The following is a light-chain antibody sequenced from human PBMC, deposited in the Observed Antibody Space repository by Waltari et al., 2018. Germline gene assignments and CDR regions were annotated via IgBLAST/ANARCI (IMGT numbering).Light chain of an antibody. Sequence: QSVLSQPPSASGTPGQRVTISCSGTSSNVGRNYVYWYHDLPGTVPKLLIYRNGQGASGGHDRFSGAKCGTSASLAISGLQSEDESDYYCAVWDDSLIGRVFGGGTKLTVL. CDR2: RNG. J-gene: IGLJ3*02. CDR3: AVWDDSLIGRV. V-gene: IGLV1-47*01. CDR1: SSNVGRNY.